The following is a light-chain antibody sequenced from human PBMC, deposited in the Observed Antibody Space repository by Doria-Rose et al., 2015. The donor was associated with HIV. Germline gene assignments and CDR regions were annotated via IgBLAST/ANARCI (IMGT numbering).Light chain of an antibody. J-gene: IGKJ3*01. V-gene: IGKV4-1*01. CDR3: QQYYDTPS. CDR1: QSLLYTSKHY. Sequence: DIRVTQSPESLGMSLGERATLNCKSNQSLLYTSKHYLAWYQQKPGQPPQLLIYWASTRQSGVPARFSGSGSGTDFTLTISSLEAEDVAVYYCQQYYDTPSFGPGTTVDIK. CDR2: WAS.